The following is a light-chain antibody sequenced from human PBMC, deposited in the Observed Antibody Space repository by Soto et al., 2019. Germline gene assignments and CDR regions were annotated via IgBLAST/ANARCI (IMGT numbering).Light chain of an antibody. CDR2: GAS. CDR1: QSVSSY. V-gene: IGKV3-15*01. CDR3: QQYNNWPRT. Sequence: EILMTQSPATLSLSHGERVTLSCRASQSVSSYLAWYQQKPGQPPRLLIYGASTRATGIPARFSGSGSGTEFTLTISSLQSEDFAVYYCQQYNNWPRTFGQGTKV. J-gene: IGKJ1*01.